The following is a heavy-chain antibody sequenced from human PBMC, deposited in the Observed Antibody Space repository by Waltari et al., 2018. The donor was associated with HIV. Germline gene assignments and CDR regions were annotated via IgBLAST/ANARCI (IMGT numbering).Heavy chain of an antibody. J-gene: IGHJ5*02. Sequence: QVHLVESGGGVVQHERSLRLSCAASGFTLRHYAMPWVRQAPGKGLEWVALISYDGSNKYYADSVKGRFTISRDNSKNTLYLQMNSLRPHDTGLYYCARETGAPTVVADMGWFDPWGQGTLVIVSS. D-gene: IGHD5-12*01. V-gene: IGHV3-30*01. CDR2: ISYDGSNK. CDR1: GFTLRHYA. CDR3: ARETGAPTVVADMGWFDP.